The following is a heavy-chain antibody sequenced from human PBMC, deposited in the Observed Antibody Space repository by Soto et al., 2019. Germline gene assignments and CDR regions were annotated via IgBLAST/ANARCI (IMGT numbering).Heavy chain of an antibody. Sequence: SETLSLTCAVYGGSLSCYYGNWIRQPPGKGLEWIGEINHSGSTNYNPSLKSRVTVLVDTSMNQFSLRLSSVTAADTAVYYRARGLGYYGSGSKHDYWGRGTLVTVSS. CDR1: GGSLSCYY. D-gene: IGHD3-10*01. J-gene: IGHJ4*02. CDR2: INHSGST. CDR3: ARGLGYYGSGSKHDY. V-gene: IGHV4-34*01.